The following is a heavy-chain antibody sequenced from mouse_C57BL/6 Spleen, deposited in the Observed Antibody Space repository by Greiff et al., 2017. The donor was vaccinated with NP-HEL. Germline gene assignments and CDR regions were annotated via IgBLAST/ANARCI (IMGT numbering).Heavy chain of an antibody. V-gene: IGHV5-16*01. Sequence: EVKLVESEGGLVQPGSSMKLSCTASGFTFSDYYMAWVRQVPEKGLEWVANINYDGSSTYYLDSLKSRFIISRDNAKNILYLQMSSLKSEDTATYYCARLSNYYFDYWGQGTTLTVSS. J-gene: IGHJ2*01. CDR1: GFTFSDYY. CDR3: ARLSNYYFDY. CDR2: INYDGSST. D-gene: IGHD2-5*01.